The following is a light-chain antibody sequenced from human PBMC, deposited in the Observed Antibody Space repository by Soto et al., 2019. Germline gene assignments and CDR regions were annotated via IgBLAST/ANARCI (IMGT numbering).Light chain of an antibody. J-gene: IGLJ1*01. CDR3: CSYAASYSYV. Sequence: QSALTQPRSVSGSPGQSVTISCTGTSSDVGGYNYVSWYQEQPGKAPQLMIYDVSKRPSGVPDRFSCSKSGNKASLTSSGLQAEDEADYYFCSYAASYSYVYGTGTKLTVL. CDR2: DVS. CDR1: SSDVGGYNY. V-gene: IGLV2-11*01.